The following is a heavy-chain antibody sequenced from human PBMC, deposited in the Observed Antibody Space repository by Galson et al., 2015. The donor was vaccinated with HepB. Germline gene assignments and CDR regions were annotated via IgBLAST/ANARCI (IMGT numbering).Heavy chain of an antibody. Sequence: SLRLSCAASGFTLSSYAMNWVRQAPGKGLEWVSAITPSGGNTYSADSVKGRFTISRDNSKNTLFLQKTGLTADDTAIYYCARVHPVYTSGWYRQALYYFDSWGQGTLVAVSS. CDR3: ARVHPVYTSGWYRQALYYFDS. CDR1: GFTLSSYA. CDR2: ITPSGGNT. V-gene: IGHV3-23*01. J-gene: IGHJ4*02. D-gene: IGHD6-19*01.